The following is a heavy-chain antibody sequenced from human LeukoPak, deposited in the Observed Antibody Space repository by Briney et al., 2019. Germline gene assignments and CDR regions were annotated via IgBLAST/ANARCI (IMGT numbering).Heavy chain of an antibody. Sequence: GGSLRLSCGVSGFTFSSYGMHWVRLAPGKGLEWVAYIRYDGSNRHYADSVKGRFTISRDNSKNTLYLQMNSLRVEDTAVYYCAKGGRITMLRGVQRDHYFDYWGQGTLVTVSS. D-gene: IGHD3-10*01. CDR3: AKGGRITMLRGVQRDHYFDY. CDR1: GFTFSSYG. J-gene: IGHJ4*02. CDR2: IRYDGSNR. V-gene: IGHV3-30*02.